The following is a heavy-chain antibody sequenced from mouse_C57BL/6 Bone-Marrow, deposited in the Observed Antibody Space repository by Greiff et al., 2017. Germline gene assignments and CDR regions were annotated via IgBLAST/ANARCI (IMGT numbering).Heavy chain of an antibody. Sequence: EVKLVESGAELVKPGASVKLSCTASGFNIKDYYMHWVKQRTEQGLEWIGRIDPEDGETKYAPKFQGQATITADTSSNTAYLQLSSLTSEDTAVYYCARSRDSNYLYYYAMDYWGQGTSVTVSS. CDR2: IDPEDGET. CDR3: ARSRDSNYLYYYAMDY. CDR1: GFNIKDYY. D-gene: IGHD2-5*01. V-gene: IGHV14-2*01. J-gene: IGHJ4*01.